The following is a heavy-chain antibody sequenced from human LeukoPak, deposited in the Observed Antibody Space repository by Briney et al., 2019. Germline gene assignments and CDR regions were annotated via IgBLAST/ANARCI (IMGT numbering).Heavy chain of an antibody. CDR3: ARDGKYQLPLSSYYYYYMDV. Sequence: GASVKVSCKASGNTFTGYYVHWVRQAPGQGLEWMGWVNPNSGVTNYAQKFQGRVTMTRDTSISTAYMELSSLRSDDTAVYYCARDGKYQLPLSSYYYYYMDVWGKGTTVTVSS. CDR2: VNPNSGVT. D-gene: IGHD2-2*01. J-gene: IGHJ6*03. V-gene: IGHV1-2*02. CDR1: GNTFTGYY.